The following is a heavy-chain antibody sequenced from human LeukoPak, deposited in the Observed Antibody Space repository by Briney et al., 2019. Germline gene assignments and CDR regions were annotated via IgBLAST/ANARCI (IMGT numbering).Heavy chain of an antibody. V-gene: IGHV4-59*01. J-gene: IGHJ6*02. CDR3: ARVVPYDFWSGHQLDV. D-gene: IGHD3-3*01. CDR2: IYYSGST. Sequence: SETLSLTCTVSGGSISSYYWSWLRQPPGKGLEWVGYIYYSGSTNYNPSLKSRVTISVDTSKKQFSLKLGSVTAADTAVYYCARVVPYDFWSGHQLDVWGQGTTVTVSS. CDR1: GGSISSYY.